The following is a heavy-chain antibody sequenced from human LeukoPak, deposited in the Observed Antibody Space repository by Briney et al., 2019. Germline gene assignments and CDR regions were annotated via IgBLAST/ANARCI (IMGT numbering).Heavy chain of an antibody. CDR2: IYYSGSI. J-gene: IGHJ4*02. V-gene: IGHV4-59*01. CDR1: GGSISSYY. CDR3: ASTALRWAYFDY. Sequence: SETLSLTCTVSGGSISSYYWSWIRQPPGKGLEWIGYIYYSGSINYNPSLKSRVTISVDPSKSQFSLKLSSVTAADTAVYYCASTALRWAYFDYWGQGTLVTVSS. D-gene: IGHD4-23*01.